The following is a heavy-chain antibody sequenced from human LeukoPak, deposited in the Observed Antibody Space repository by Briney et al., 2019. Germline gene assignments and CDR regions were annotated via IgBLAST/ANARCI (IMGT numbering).Heavy chain of an antibody. CDR1: GVTFSRNY. CDR3: ARSTSSCSGCSCYVGYFDY. Sequence: GGSLRLSCVASGVTFSRNYMSWVRQAPGKGLEWVSVIYAGGSTYYTDSVKGRVTISRDNSESTLYLQMNSLSAEDTAVYYCARSTSSCSGCSCYVGYFDYWGQGTLVTVSS. V-gene: IGHV3-66*01. D-gene: IGHD2-15*01. CDR2: IYAGGST. J-gene: IGHJ4*02.